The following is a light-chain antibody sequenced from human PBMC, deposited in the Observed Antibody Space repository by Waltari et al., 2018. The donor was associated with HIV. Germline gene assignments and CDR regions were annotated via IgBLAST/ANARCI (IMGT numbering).Light chain of an antibody. V-gene: IGLV2-23*02. CDR3: CSYAGTSTFV. CDR1: SSDVGNYTY. CDR2: DFS. J-gene: IGLJ2*01. Sequence: SALTQPASVSGSPGQSITISCTGTSSDVGNYTYVSWYPHHPGKAPKLMIYDFSEPPAGVSNRFSCSESGNTASLTISGLQAEDEADYYCCSYAGTSTFVFGGGTKLTVL.